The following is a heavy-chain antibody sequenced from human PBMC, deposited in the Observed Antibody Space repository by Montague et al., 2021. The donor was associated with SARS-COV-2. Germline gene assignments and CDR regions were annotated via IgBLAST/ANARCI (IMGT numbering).Heavy chain of an antibody. D-gene: IGHD3-9*01. V-gene: IGHV4-61*02. Sequence: TLSLTCTVPGGSIRSDGFYWNWIRQPAGKGLEWIGRIDASGTTNYKPSLKSRVIISLDRSKNQFSLKLSSVIAADTAVYYCARSAFRYFDRPGMDVWGQGTTVTVSS. CDR2: IDASGTT. CDR1: GGSIRSDGFY. CDR3: ARSAFRYFDRPGMDV. J-gene: IGHJ6*02.